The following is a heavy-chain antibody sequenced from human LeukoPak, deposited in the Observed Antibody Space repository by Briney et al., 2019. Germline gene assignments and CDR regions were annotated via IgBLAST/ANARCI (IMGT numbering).Heavy chain of an antibody. CDR1: GGSISSYY. D-gene: IGHD2-2*01. Sequence: SETLSLTCTVSGGSISSYYWSWIRQPPGKGLEWIGYIYYSGSTNYNPSLKSRVTISADTSKNQFSLKLSSVTAADTAVYYCARILSSDCSSTSCYPDYWGQGTLVTVSS. CDR2: IYYSGST. CDR3: ARILSSDCSSTSCYPDY. J-gene: IGHJ4*02. V-gene: IGHV4-59*01.